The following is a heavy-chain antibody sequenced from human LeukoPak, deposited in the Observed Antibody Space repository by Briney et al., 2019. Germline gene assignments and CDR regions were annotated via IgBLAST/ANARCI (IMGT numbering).Heavy chain of an antibody. V-gene: IGHV4-34*01. CDR1: GGSFSGYY. CDR2: INHSGST. J-gene: IGHJ4*02. CDR3: ARLGGYSYGYGY. Sequence: SETLSLNCAVYGGSFSGYYWSWIRQPPGKGLEWIGEINHSGSTNYNPSLKSRVTISVDTSKNQFSLKLSSVTAADTAVYYCARLGGYSYGYGYWGQGTLVTVSS. D-gene: IGHD5-18*01.